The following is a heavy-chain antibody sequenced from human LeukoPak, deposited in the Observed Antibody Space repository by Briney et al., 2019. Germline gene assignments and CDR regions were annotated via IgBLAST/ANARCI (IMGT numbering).Heavy chain of an antibody. J-gene: IGHJ4*02. V-gene: IGHV1-18*01. CDR2: TSAYNGNT. CDR3: ATTSWPSTGEYYFDY. D-gene: IGHD3-16*01. Sequence: AAVNVSYKASLYTFTSYCISWVRQAPGQGLEGMGWTSAYNGNTNYAQKLQGRATMTTDTSTRTAYMEVRSLRSDDTAVYYCATTSWPSTGEYYFDYWGQGTLVTVSS. CDR1: LYTFTSYC.